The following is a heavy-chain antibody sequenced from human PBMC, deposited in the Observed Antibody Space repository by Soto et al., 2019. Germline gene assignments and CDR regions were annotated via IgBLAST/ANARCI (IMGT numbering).Heavy chain of an antibody. CDR2: ISAYNGNT. Sequence: QVQLVQSGAEVKKPGASVKVSCKASGYTFTSYGISWVRQAPGQGLEWMGWISAYNGNTNYAQKLQGRVTMTTDTSTSTAYMELSSLSSDDTAVYYCARDYRMALYYYGMDVWGQGTTVTVSS. V-gene: IGHV1-18*01. CDR1: GYTFTSYG. CDR3: ARDYRMALYYYGMDV. D-gene: IGHD3-16*02. J-gene: IGHJ6*02.